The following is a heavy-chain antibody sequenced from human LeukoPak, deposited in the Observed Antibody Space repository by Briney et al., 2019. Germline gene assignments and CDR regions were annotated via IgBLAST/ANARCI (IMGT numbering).Heavy chain of an antibody. CDR3: ARDFLGQYLPLDY. J-gene: IGHJ4*02. CDR1: GDNVSSNIAA. Sequence: SQTLSLTCAISGDNVSSNIAAGNWIRQSPSRVLEWLGRTFFRSKWYTDYATSVRSRITINPDTSENQCSLHLNSVPPEDTAVYYCARDFLGQYLPLDYWGQGTLVTVHS. V-gene: IGHV6-1*01. D-gene: IGHD2-2*02. CDR2: TFFRSKWYT.